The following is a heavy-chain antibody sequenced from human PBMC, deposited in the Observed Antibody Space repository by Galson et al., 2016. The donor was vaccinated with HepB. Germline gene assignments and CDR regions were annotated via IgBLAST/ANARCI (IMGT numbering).Heavy chain of an antibody. J-gene: IGHJ3*02. Sequence: SVKVSCKASGGPFSSYASNWVRQAPGQGLQWMGGIIPIFGTANYAQRFQGRVTITADKSTSTAYMELSNLKSEDTAAYYCANGRDDAFDIWGQGTMVTVSS. D-gene: IGHD1-26*01. CDR1: GGPFSSYA. V-gene: IGHV1-69*06. CDR3: ANGRDDAFDI. CDR2: IIPIFGTA.